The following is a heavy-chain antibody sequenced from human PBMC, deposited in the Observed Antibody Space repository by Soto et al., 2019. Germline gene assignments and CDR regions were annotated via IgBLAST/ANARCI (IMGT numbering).Heavy chain of an antibody. V-gene: IGHV3-30*18. CDR1: GFTFSDYG. CDR3: AKALGELSPESYDH. J-gene: IGHJ4*02. D-gene: IGHD3-16*02. CDR2: ISYDGSTQ. Sequence: QVQLVESGGGVVQPGRSLRLSCAASGFTFSDYGMHWVRQAPGKGLEWVTIISYDGSTQSYAHSVKGRFTISRDNSKNPLYLQMNSLRLEDTGVYYCAKALGELSPESYDHWGQGVLVTVSS.